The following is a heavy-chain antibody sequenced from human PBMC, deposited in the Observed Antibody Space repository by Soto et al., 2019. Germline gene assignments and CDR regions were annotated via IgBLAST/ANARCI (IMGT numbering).Heavy chain of an antibody. D-gene: IGHD3-10*01. V-gene: IGHV3-48*01. CDR1: GFTFSSYS. J-gene: IGHJ3*02. CDR2: ISSSSSTI. CDR3: ASRGRLWFQRAFDI. Sequence: GGSLRLSCAASGFTFSSYSMNWVRQAPGKGLEWVSYISSSSSTIYYADSVKGRFTISRDNAKNSLYLQMNSLRAEDTAVYYCASRGRLWFQRAFDIWGQGTMVTVSS.